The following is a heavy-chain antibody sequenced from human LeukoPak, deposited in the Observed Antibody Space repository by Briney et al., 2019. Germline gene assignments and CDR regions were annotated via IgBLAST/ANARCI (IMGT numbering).Heavy chain of an antibody. CDR2: IYYSGSI. D-gene: IGHD3-22*01. Sequence: SETLSLTCTVSGGSISSSSYYWGWIRQPPGKGLEWIGRIYYSGSIYYNPSLKSRVTISVDTSKNQFSLKLSSVTAADTAVYYCARLHSGSIDCWGQGTPVTVSS. J-gene: IGHJ4*02. CDR3: ARLHSGSIDC. V-gene: IGHV4-39*01. CDR1: GGSISSSSYY.